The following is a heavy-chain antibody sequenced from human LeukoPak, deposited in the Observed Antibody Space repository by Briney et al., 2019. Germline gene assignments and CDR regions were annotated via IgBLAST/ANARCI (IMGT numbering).Heavy chain of an antibody. CDR3: VRASSSWDNWFDP. CDR1: GGSISSGDYY. J-gene: IGHJ5*02. Sequence: SQTLSLTCTVSGGSISSGDYYWSWIRQPPGKGLEWIGYIYYSGSTYYNPSLKSRVTISVDTSKNQFSLKLSSVTAADTAVYYCVRASSSWDNWFDPWGQGTLVTVSS. D-gene: IGHD6-13*01. V-gene: IGHV4-30-4*08. CDR2: IYYSGST.